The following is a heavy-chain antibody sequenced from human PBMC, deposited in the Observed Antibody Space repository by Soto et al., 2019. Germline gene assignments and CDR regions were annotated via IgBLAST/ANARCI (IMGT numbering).Heavy chain of an antibody. D-gene: IGHD4-17*01. Sequence: SETLSLTCTVSGCSISSGGYYWSWIRQHPGKGLEWIGYIYYSGSTYYNPSLKSRVTISVDTSKNQFSLKLSSVTAADTAVYYCAKLTVTTKTRWFDPWGQGTLVTVSS. CDR2: IYYSGST. CDR1: GCSISSGGYY. V-gene: IGHV4-31*03. CDR3: AKLTVTTKTRWFDP. J-gene: IGHJ5*02.